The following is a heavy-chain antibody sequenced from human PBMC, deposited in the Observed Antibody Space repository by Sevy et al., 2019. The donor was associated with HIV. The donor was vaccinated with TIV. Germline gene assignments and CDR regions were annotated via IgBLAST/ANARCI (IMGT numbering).Heavy chain of an antibody. V-gene: IGHV1-24*01. CDR2: FDPEDGEI. D-gene: IGHD5-12*01. Sequence: ASVKVSCKDSGYTLTRLSMHWVRQAPGKGLEWMGGFDPEDGEIIYAQKFQGRVTMTEDTSTDTAYMELSSLRSEDTAVYYCATPKYVGYDYESHDIWGQGTMVTVSS. CDR3: ATPKYVGYDYESHDI. CDR1: GYTLTRLS. J-gene: IGHJ3*02.